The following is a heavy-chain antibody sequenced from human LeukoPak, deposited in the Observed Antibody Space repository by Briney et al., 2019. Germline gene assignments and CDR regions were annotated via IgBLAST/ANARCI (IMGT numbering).Heavy chain of an antibody. Sequence: PGGSLRLSCAASGFTFSSYSMNWVRQAPGKGLEWVSAISGSGGSTYYADSVKGRFTISRDNSKNTLYLQMNSLRAEDTAVYYCAKTLAPYYDFWSGYGAFDIWGQGTMVTVSS. CDR3: AKTLAPYYDFWSGYGAFDI. D-gene: IGHD3-3*01. CDR1: GFTFSSYS. CDR2: ISGSGGST. V-gene: IGHV3-23*01. J-gene: IGHJ3*02.